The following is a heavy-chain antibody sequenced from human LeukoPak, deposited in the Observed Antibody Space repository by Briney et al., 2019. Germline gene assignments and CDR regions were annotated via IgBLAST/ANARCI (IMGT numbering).Heavy chain of an antibody. CDR2: IYSSAST. V-gene: IGHV4-4*07. J-gene: IGHJ4*02. CDR1: GGSISSYY. CDR3: ARDNYGDYDQFDY. Sequence: SETLSLTCTVSGGSISSYYWSWIRPPAGKGLEWIGRIYSSASTNYNPPPKSRVTMSVHTSRNQLSLKLSSVTAADTAVCYCARDNYGDYDQFDYWGQGTLVTVSS. D-gene: IGHD4-17*01.